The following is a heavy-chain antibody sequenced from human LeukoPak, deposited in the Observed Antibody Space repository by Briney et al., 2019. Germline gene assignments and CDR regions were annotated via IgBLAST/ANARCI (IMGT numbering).Heavy chain of an antibody. D-gene: IGHD2-15*01. V-gene: IGHV3-23*01. CDR1: GFTFSGFS. Sequence: PGGSLRLSCVASGFTFSGFSMSWVRQPPGKGLEWVSVIASGGDITYYADSVKGRFTISRGNSKSTLYLQLNSLRAEDTALYYCARDRYCSGGSCSSVRFGPWGQGTLVTVSS. J-gene: IGHJ5*02. CDR3: ARDRYCSGGSCSSVRFGP. CDR2: IASGGDIT.